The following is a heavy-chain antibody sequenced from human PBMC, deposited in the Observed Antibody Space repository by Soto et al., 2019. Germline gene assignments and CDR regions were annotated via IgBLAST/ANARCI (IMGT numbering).Heavy chain of an antibody. CDR1: GGSIRSGYYH. Sequence: QVQLQESGPGLVEPSQTLSLTCTVSGGSIRSGYYHWSWVRQLPGKGLEWIGYIRVSGYTQYNPSLQSRLTISVDASNNQFSLRLTSVTAADTAVYYCATYAEAAGGTGSWGQGTLVTVSS. CDR2: IRVSGYT. V-gene: IGHV4-31*03. D-gene: IGHD6-13*01. CDR3: ATYAEAAGGTGS. J-gene: IGHJ4*02.